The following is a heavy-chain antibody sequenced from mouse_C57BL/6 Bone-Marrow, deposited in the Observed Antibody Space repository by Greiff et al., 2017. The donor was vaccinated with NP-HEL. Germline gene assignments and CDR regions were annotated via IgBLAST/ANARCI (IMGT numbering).Heavy chain of an antibody. Sequence: EVQGVESGGGLVQSGRSLRLSCATSGFTFSDFYMEWVRQAPGKGLEWIAASRNKANDYTTEYSASVKGRFIVSRDTSQSILYLQMNALRAEDTAIYYCARDAGSSFPMDYWCQGTSVTVSS. V-gene: IGHV7-1*01. CDR2: SRNKANDYTT. CDR3: ARDAGSSFPMDY. CDR1: GFTFSDFY. D-gene: IGHD1-1*01. J-gene: IGHJ4*01.